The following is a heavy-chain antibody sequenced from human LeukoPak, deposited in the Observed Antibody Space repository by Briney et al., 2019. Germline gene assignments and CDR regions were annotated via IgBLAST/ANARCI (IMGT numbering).Heavy chain of an antibody. Sequence: SETLSLTCTVSGGSITSSSYYWGWIRQPPGKGLEWIGSVPYSGTTYYNPSLKSRVTISVDTSKNQFSLKLSSVTAADTAVYYCASPKPDYYGSGSYYSPFDYWGQGTLVTVSS. J-gene: IGHJ4*02. D-gene: IGHD3-10*01. V-gene: IGHV4-39*01. CDR3: ASPKPDYYGSGSYYSPFDY. CDR1: GGSITSSSYY. CDR2: VPYSGTT.